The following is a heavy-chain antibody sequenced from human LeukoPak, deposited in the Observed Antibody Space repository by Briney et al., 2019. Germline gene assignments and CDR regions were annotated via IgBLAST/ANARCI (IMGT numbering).Heavy chain of an antibody. J-gene: IGHJ4*02. V-gene: IGHV3-21*01. D-gene: IGHD5-18*01. CDR2: ISSSSSYI. CDR1: GFTFSSYS. Sequence: PGGCLRLSCAASGFTFSSYSMNWVRQAPGKGLEWASSISSSSSYIYYADSVKGRFTISRDNAKNSLYLQMNSLRAEDTAVYYCARDLGYSYGSEAGAFDYWGQGTLVTVSS. CDR3: ARDLGYSYGSEAGAFDY.